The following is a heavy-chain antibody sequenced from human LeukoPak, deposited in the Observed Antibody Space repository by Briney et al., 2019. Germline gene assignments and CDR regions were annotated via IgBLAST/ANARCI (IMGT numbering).Heavy chain of an antibody. V-gene: IGHV4-4*09. D-gene: IGHD3-9*01. J-gene: IGHJ5*02. CDR2: IYTSGST. CDR1: GGSISSYY. Sequence: SETLSLTCTVSGGSISSYYWSWIRQPPGKGLEWIGYIYTSGSTNYNPSLESRVTISVDTSKNQFSLKLSSVTAADTAVYYCARWGPPTDILTGYYTVTFDPWGQGTLVTVSS. CDR3: ARWGPPTDILTGYYTVTFDP.